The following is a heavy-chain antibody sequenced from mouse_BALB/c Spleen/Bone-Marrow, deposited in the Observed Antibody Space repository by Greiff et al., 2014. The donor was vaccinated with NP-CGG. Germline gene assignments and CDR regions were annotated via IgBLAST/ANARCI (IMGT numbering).Heavy chain of an antibody. CDR1: GYSFTSYW. J-gene: IGHJ3*01. CDR3: ASPSDGNPFAY. Sequence: VQLQQSWPQLVRPGASVKISCKASGYSFTSYWMHWVKQRPGQGLEWIGMIDPSDSETRLNQKFKDKATLTVDKSSSTAYMQLSSPTSEDSAVYYCASPSDGNPFAYWGQGTLVTVSA. CDR2: IDPSDSET. D-gene: IGHD2-1*01. V-gene: IGHV1S127*01.